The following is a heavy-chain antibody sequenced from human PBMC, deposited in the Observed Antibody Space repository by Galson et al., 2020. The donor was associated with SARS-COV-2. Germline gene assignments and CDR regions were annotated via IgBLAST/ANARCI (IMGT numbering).Heavy chain of an antibody. CDR3: ARDEGIRGYNYGRLYYGLDV. CDR1: GFPFSTYS. Sequence: NSGGSLRLSCAASGFPFSTYSMNWVRLAPGKGLEWVSSISISSRYTYYADSVKGRFSTSRDNPRNSLYLQMNSLRAEDTAVYSCARDEGIRGYNYGRLYYGLDVWGQGTTVTVSS. J-gene: IGHJ6*02. V-gene: IGHV3-21*01. CDR2: ISISSRYT. D-gene: IGHD5-18*01.